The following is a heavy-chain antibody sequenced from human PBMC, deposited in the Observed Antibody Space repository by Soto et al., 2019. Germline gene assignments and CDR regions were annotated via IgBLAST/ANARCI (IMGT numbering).Heavy chain of an antibody. J-gene: IGHJ3*02. V-gene: IGHV4-34*01. CDR1: GGSFSGYY. D-gene: IGHD6-13*01. CDR2: INHSGST. CDR3: ARGGIAAAGRDDAFDI. Sequence: QVQLQQWGAGLLKPSETLSLTCAVYGGSFSGYYWSWIRQSPGKGLEWIGEINHSGSTDYNPSLKSRVTISVDTSKNQFSLKLSSVTAADTAVYYCARGGIAAAGRDDAFDIWGQGTMVTVSS.